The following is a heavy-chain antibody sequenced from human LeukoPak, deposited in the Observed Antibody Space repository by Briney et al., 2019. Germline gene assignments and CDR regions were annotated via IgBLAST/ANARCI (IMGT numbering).Heavy chain of an antibody. V-gene: IGHV3-74*01. CDR1: GFTFSNYW. CDR3: AGKRKLMGFDY. D-gene: IGHD2-8*01. J-gene: IGHJ4*02. CDR2: INSDGSST. Sequence: GGSLRLSCAAAGFTFSNYWMHWVRQAPGKGLVWVSRINSDGSSTSYADSVKRRFTISRDNAKNTLYLQINSLRAEDTAVYYCAGKRKLMGFDYWGQGTLVTVSS.